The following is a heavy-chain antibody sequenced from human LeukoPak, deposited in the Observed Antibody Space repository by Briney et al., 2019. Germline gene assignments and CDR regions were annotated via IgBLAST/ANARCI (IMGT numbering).Heavy chain of an antibody. CDR1: GYTFTSYD. CDR3: ARGVVVVPAATTYYYYYMDV. V-gene: IGHV1-8*03. Sequence: ASVKVSCKASGYTFTSYDINWVRQATGQGLEWMGWMNPNSGNTGYAQKFQGRVTITTDESTSTAYMELSSLRSEDTAVYYCARGVVVVPAATTYYYYYMDVWGKGTTVTVSS. CDR2: MNPNSGNT. D-gene: IGHD2-2*01. J-gene: IGHJ6*03.